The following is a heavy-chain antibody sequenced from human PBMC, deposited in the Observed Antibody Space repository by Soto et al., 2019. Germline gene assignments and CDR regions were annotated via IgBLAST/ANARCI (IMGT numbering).Heavy chain of an antibody. J-gene: IGHJ4*02. Sequence: GGSLRLSCEASGFIFTTNSMNWVRQVPGKGLQWLSSISSSGTFKSYGDSVKGRFTISRDNAKNSLFLQMNNLSGEDTGLYYCARDPPHGGTSSWDADSWGPGTLVTVSS. CDR1: GFIFTTNS. CDR2: ISSSGTFK. CDR3: ARDPPHGGTSSWDADS. D-gene: IGHD2-15*01. V-gene: IGHV3-21*01.